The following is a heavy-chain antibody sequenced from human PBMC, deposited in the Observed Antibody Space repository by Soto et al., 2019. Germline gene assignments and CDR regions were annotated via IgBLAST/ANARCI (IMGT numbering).Heavy chain of an antibody. CDR2: IRDAGDST. Sequence: EVQLLESGGGLVQPGGSLRLSCAASGFIFGNYDMSWVRQAPGKGLEWVSAIRDAGDSTYSADSVRGRFTISRDNSKNTLYLHMNSLRVEDTAIYYCARRGDASGSYFDSWGQGTLVTVSS. CDR3: ARRGDASGSYFDS. V-gene: IGHV3-23*01. CDR1: GFIFGNYD. D-gene: IGHD3-10*01. J-gene: IGHJ4*02.